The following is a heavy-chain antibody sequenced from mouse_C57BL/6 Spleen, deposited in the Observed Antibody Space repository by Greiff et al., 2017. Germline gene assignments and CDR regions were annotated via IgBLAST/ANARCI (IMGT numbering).Heavy chain of an antibody. V-gene: IGHV1-72*01. D-gene: IGHD1-1*01. J-gene: IGHJ2*01. CDR1: GYTFTSYW. CDR3: ARGGTVVGEDDIDY. CDR2: IDPNMGGT. Sequence: QVQLQQPGAELVKPGASVKLSCKASGYTFTSYWMHWVKQRPGRGLAWIGRIDPNMGGTKYNEKFQSKATLTVDNPTSTAYLQLSSLTSEDSAGYSCARGGTVVGEDDIDYWGQGTTLTVSS.